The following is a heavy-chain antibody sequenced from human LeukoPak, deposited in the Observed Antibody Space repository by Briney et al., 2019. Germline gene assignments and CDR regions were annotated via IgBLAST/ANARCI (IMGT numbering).Heavy chain of an antibody. J-gene: IGHJ5*02. CDR2: ISSSSCYI. CDR1: GFTFRSYS. Sequence: GGSLRLFCAASGFTFRSYSMSWVRQAPGEGLEWVSSISSSSCYIYYADAVKGRFTISRDNAKNSLYLQMNSLRGEDSAVYFCAREATVLTVYLGQRGLATDP. D-gene: IGHD1-14*01. V-gene: IGHV3-21*01. CDR3: AREATVLTVYLGQRGLATDP.